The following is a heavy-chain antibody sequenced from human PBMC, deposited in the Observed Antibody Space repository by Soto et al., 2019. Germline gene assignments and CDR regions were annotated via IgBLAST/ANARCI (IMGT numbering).Heavy chain of an antibody. D-gene: IGHD3-3*01. CDR1: GYTFTSCG. Sequence: GASVEVSCKASGYTFTSCGSSWVRQAPGQGLEWMGWISAYNGNTNYAQKLQGRVTMTTDTSTSTAYMELRSLRSDDTAVYYCARERAKHDFWSGYLRWFDPWGQGTLVTVSS. V-gene: IGHV1-18*01. J-gene: IGHJ5*02. CDR3: ARERAKHDFWSGYLRWFDP. CDR2: ISAYNGNT.